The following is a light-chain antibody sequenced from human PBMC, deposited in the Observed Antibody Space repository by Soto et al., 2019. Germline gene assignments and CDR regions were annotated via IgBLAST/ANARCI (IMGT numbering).Light chain of an antibody. J-gene: IGLJ2*01. CDR1: SSNIGAGYD. V-gene: IGLV1-40*01. CDR2: GNS. CDR3: QSYDSSLSAVV. Sequence: QSVLTQPPSVSGAPGQRVTIPCTGSSSNIGAGYDVHWYQQLPGTAPKLLIYGNSNRPSGVPDRFSGSKSGTSASLAITGLQAEDEADYYCQSYDSSLSAVVFGGGTKVTVL.